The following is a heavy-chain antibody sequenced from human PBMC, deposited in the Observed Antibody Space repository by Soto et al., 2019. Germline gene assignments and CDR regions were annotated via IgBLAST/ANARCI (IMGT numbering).Heavy chain of an antibody. J-gene: IGHJ6*02. CDR2: INSDGSST. CDR3: ARDRDIVVVPAAGGYYYYGMDV. D-gene: IGHD2-2*01. Sequence: GSLRLSCAASGFTFSSYWMHWVRQAPGKGLVWVSRINSDGSSTSYADSVKGRFTISRDNAKNTLYLQMNSLRAEDTAVYYCARDRDIVVVPAAGGYYYYGMDVWGQGATGTVAS. V-gene: IGHV3-74*01. CDR1: GFTFSSYW.